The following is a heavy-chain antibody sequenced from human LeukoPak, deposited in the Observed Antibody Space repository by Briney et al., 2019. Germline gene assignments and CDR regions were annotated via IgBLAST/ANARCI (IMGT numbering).Heavy chain of an antibody. CDR1: GFTFSNYN. Sequence: GGSLRLSCAASGFTFSNYNMNWVRQAPGKGLEWVSSISSGGNYIYYADSVKGRFTISRDNAKNSLYLQMNSLRADDAAVYYCARDLRLWGQGTLVTVSS. J-gene: IGHJ4*02. CDR2: ISSGGNYI. CDR3: ARDLRL. V-gene: IGHV3-21*06.